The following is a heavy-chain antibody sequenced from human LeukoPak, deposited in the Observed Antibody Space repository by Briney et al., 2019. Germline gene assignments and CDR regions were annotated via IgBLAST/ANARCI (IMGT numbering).Heavy chain of an antibody. V-gene: IGHV4-39*01. D-gene: IGHD2-2*01. CDR1: GGSISSNNYH. Sequence: AETLSLTCTVSGGSISSNNYHWGWIRQPPGKGLESFVSIYYSGSTYYITSLKRRVTISVDTSKNQFSLNLSSVTAADTAVYYCARAIGYCSSTSCPRIYYFDSWGQGSLVTVSS. CDR2: IYYSGST. J-gene: IGHJ4*02. CDR3: ARAIGYCSSTSCPRIYYFDS.